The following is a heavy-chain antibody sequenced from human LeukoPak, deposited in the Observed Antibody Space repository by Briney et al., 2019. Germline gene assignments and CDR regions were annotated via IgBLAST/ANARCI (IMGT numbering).Heavy chain of an antibody. CDR1: GFTFSSYG. J-gene: IGHJ3*02. CDR3: ARANGRYSSGWYSAADAFDI. CDR2: IWYDGSNK. D-gene: IGHD6-19*01. V-gene: IGHV3-33*01. Sequence: GRSLRLSCAASGFTFSSYGMHWVRQAPGKGLEWVAVIWYDGSNKYYADSVKGRFTISRDNSKNTLYLQMNSLRAEDTAVYYCARANGRYSSGWYSAADAFDIWGQGTMVTVSS.